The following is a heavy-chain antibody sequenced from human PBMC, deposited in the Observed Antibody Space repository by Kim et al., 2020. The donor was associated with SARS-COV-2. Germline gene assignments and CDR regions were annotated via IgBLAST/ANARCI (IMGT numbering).Heavy chain of an antibody. J-gene: IGHJ4*02. V-gene: IGHV3-23*01. D-gene: IGHD5-12*01. CDR3: AKGPAAPGGPRWLQLAYFDY. CDR2: VSGSGGST. Sequence: GGSLRLSCAASGFTFSSYAMSWVRQAPGKGLEWVSAVSGSGGSTYYADSVKGRFTISRDNSKNTLYLQMNSLRAEDTAVYYCAKGPAAPGGPRWLQLAYFDYWGQGTLVTVSS. CDR1: GFTFSSYA.